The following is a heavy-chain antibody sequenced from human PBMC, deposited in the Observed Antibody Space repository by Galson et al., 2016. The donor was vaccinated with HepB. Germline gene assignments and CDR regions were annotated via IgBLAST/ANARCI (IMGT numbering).Heavy chain of an antibody. CDR1: GFTFDDYI. Sequence: SLRLSCAASGFTFDDYIMHWVRQRPGKGPEWVSAIDSAGIATYYPDSVKGRFTISRYNSKNTLYLQMNSLRAEDTALYYCAKGTSVSLGYHGNNFDFWGQGALVTVSS. CDR2: IDSAGIAT. J-gene: IGHJ4*02. D-gene: IGHD5/OR15-5a*01. CDR3: AKGTSVSLGYHGNNFDF. V-gene: IGHV3-23*01.